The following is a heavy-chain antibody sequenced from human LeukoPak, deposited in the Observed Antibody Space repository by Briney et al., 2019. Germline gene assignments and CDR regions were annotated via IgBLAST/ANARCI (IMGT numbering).Heavy chain of an antibody. CDR2: IRSNPYGGTT. Sequence: GGSLRLSCTASGFTFVDYAMTWVRQAPGKGLEWVGFIRSNPYGGTTEYAASVKGRFTISRDDSKSIAYLQMNSLKTENTAVYYCTRGLLPGYWGQGTLVTVSS. D-gene: IGHD2/OR15-2a*01. V-gene: IGHV3-49*04. CDR1: GFTFVDYA. CDR3: TRGLLPGY. J-gene: IGHJ4*02.